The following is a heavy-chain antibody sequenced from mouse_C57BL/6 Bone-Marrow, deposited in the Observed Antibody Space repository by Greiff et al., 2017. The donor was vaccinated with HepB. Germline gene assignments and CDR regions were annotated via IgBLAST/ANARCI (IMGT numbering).Heavy chain of an antibody. J-gene: IGHJ2*01. CDR1: GFTFSDYG. V-gene: IGHV5-17*01. Sequence: EVKLMASGGGLVKPGGSLKLSCAASGFTFSDYGMHWVRQAPEKGLEWVAYISSGSSTIYYADTVKGRFTISRDNAKNTLFLQMTSLRSEDTAMYYCARSNWVDYWGQGTTLTVSS. CDR3: ARSNWVDY. D-gene: IGHD4-1*01. CDR2: ISSGSSTI.